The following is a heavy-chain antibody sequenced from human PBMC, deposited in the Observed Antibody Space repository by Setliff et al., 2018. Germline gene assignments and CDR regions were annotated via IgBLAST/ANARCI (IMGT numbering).Heavy chain of an antibody. J-gene: IGHJ6*03. CDR3: ARELGHYYYYYMDV. V-gene: IGHV3-33*01. Sequence: PGGSLRLSCEESGFRFSEYGMNWGRQAPGKGPDWVSVITNDGRYEYYAGSVKGRFTISRDNSKNTLYLQMDSLRADDTAMYYCARELGHYYYYYMDVWGELTTVTVS. CDR2: ITNDGRYE. D-gene: IGHD7-27*01. CDR1: GFRFSEYG.